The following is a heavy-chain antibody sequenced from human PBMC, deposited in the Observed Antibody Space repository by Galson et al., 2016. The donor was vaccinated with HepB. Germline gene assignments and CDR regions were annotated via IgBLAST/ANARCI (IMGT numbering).Heavy chain of an antibody. CDR1: GFPFSNYD. J-gene: IGHJ5*02. Sequence: SLRLSCAASGFPFSNYDMHWVRQSTGKGLEWVSGVGTAGDTFYAGSAKGRFSISRENAENSLYLQMNSLRVGDTAVYYCSRGGLGYCTGGGCTPFDPWGQGTLVTVSS. CDR3: SRGGLGYCTGGGCTPFDP. D-gene: IGHD2-8*02. V-gene: IGHV3-13*01. CDR2: VGTAGDT.